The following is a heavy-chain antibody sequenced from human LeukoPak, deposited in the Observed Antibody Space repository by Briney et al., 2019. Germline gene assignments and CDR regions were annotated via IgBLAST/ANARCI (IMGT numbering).Heavy chain of an antibody. CDR1: GGSISSYY. Sequence: PSETLSLTCTVSGGSISSYYWSWIRQPPGKGLEWIGYIYYSGSTNYNPSLKSRVTISVDTSKNQFSLKLSSVTAADTAVYYCAISSSWTQRFDYWGRGTLVTVSS. CDR2: IYYSGST. D-gene: IGHD6-13*01. CDR3: AISSSWTQRFDY. V-gene: IGHV4-59*01. J-gene: IGHJ4*02.